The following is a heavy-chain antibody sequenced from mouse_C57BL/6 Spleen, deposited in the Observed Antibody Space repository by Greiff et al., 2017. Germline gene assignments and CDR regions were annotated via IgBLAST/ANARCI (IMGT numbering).Heavy chain of an antibody. J-gene: IGHJ2*01. V-gene: IGHV1-80*01. D-gene: IGHD6-1*01. CDR3: ARSPPLNYFDY. CDR1: GYAFSSYW. CDR2: IYPGDGDT. Sequence: VQLQQSGAELVKPGASVKISCKASGYAFSSYWMNWVKQRPGKGLEWIGQIYPGDGDTNYNGKFKGKATLTADKSSSTAYMQLSSLTSEDSAVYFCARSPPLNYFDYWGQGTTLTVSS.